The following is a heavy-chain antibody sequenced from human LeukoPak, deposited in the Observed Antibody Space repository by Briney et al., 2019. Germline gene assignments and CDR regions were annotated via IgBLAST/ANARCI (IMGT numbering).Heavy chain of an antibody. D-gene: IGHD5-24*01. J-gene: IGHJ6*03. Sequence: PETLSLTCAVYGGSFSGYYWSWIRQPPGRGLEWIGEINHSGNTNYNPSLKSRVTISVDTSKNQFSLKLSSVTAADTAVYYCARGRDGYNYYYYYYMDVWGKGTTVTVSS. CDR3: ARGRDGYNYYYYYYMDV. CDR2: INHSGNT. CDR1: GGSFSGYY. V-gene: IGHV4-34*01.